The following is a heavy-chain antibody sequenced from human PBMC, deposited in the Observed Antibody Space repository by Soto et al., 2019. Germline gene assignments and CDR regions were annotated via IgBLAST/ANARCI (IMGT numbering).Heavy chain of an antibody. CDR3: AKGEYYDFWSGSAYYYYGMDV. J-gene: IGHJ6*02. CDR1: GFTFSSYG. Sequence: QVQLVESGGGVVQPGRSLRLSCAASGFTFSSYGMHWVRQAPGKGLEWVAVISYDGSNKYYADSVKGRFTISRDNSKNTLYLQMNSLRAEDTAVYYCAKGEYYDFWSGSAYYYYGMDVWGQGTTVTVYS. V-gene: IGHV3-30*18. CDR2: ISYDGSNK. D-gene: IGHD3-3*01.